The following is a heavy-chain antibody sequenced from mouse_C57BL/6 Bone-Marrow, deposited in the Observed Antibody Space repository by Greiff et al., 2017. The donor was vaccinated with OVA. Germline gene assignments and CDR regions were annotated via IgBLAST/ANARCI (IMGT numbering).Heavy chain of an antibody. CDR1: GYTFTSYW. CDR3: ARYDGYRWFAY. J-gene: IGHJ3*01. Sequence: VQLQQPGAELVRPGSSVKLSCKASGYTFTSYWMHWVKQRPIQGLEWIGNIDPSDSETHYNQKFKDKATLTLDKANSTAYMQLSSLTSEDSAVYYCARYDGYRWFAYWGQGTLVTVSA. CDR2: IDPSDSET. D-gene: IGHD2-2*01. V-gene: IGHV1-52*01.